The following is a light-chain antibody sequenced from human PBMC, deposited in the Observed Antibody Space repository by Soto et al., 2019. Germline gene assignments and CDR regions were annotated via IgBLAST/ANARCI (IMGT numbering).Light chain of an antibody. J-gene: IGKJ1*01. V-gene: IGKV4-1*01. CDR1: RSVLYSSNNKNY. CDR3: QQYYGTWT. Sequence: DIVMTQSPDSLAVSLGERDTINCKSSRSVLYSSNNKNYLAWYQQKPGQPPRLLIYWASTRESGVPDRFNGSGSGADFTLTISSRQAEDEAVYYCQQYYGTWTFGQGTKVEIK. CDR2: WAS.